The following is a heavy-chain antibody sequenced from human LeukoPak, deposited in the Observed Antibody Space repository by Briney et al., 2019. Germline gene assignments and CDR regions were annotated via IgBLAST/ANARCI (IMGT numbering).Heavy chain of an antibody. D-gene: IGHD6-13*01. V-gene: IGHV3-21*04. J-gene: IGHJ4*02. CDR3: ARDRGHTATAGYYFEH. Sequence: PGGSLRLSCAASGFTFNSYSMNWVRQAPGKGLEWVSSISSGSSYIFYADSVKGRFTISRDNAENSLYLQMNSLRAEDTAVYYCARDRGHTATAGYYFEHWGQGTLVTVSS. CDR1: GFTFNSYS. CDR2: ISSGSSYI.